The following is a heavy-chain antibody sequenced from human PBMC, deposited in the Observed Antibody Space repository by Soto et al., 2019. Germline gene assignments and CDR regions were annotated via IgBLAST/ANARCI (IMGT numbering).Heavy chain of an antibody. D-gene: IGHD3-22*01. CDR1: GFTFSSYG. CDR2: IWYDGSNK. V-gene: IGHV3-33*01. CDR3: SRDTNYYDSSGYSRYKSDTPHFDY. Sequence: GGSLRLSCAASGFTFSSYGMHWVRQAPGKGLEWVAVIWYDGSNKYYADSVKGRFTISRDNSKNTLYLQMNSLRAEDTAVYYCSRDTNYYDSSGYSRYKSDTPHFDYWGQGTLVTVSS. J-gene: IGHJ4*02.